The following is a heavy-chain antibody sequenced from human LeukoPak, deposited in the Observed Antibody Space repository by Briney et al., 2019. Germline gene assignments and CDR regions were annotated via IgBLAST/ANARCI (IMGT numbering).Heavy chain of an antibody. CDR1: GFTFSSYS. CDR2: IWYDGSRT. V-gene: IGHV3-33*06. J-gene: IGHJ5*02. Sequence: PGGSLRLSCAASGFTFSSYSMNWVRQAPGKGLEWVALIWYDGSRTNYVDSVMGRFTISRDSSKNTLYLQMNNLRVEDTAVYFCAKDLSYGSLWFDPWGQGTLVTVSS. D-gene: IGHD3-10*01. CDR3: AKDLSYGSLWFDP.